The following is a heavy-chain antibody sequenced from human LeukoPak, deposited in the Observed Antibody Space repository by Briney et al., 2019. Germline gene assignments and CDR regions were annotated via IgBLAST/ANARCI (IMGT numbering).Heavy chain of an antibody. V-gene: IGHV4-4*07. Sequence: SPSLSPARTVAAPSVNSYYCGWVRPPAGKGLEWIWRIYTGGSSNYNPSLKSRVTMAVDTSKNQFSLRLTSVTAADTAVYYCARAAYGDYRYYYFYLDVWGKGTTVTVSS. CDR1: APSVNSYY. D-gene: IGHD4-17*01. J-gene: IGHJ6*03. CDR2: IYTGGSS. CDR3: ARAAYGDYRYYYFYLDV.